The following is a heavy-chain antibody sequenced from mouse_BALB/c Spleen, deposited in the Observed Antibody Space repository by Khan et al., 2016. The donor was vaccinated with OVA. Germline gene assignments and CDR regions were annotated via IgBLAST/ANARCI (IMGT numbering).Heavy chain of an antibody. J-gene: IGHJ3*01. CDR1: GFTFRDYG. D-gene: IGHD1-2*01. V-gene: IGHV5-15*02. Sequence: EVELVESGGGLVQPGGSRKLSCAASGFTFRDYGMAWVRQAPGKGPEWVAFISDLAYTIYYADTVTGRFTISRENAKNTLYLEMRSLRSEDTAMYYCARGGGTAPFAYWGLGTLVTGSA. CDR3: ARGGGTAPFAY. CDR2: ISDLAYTI.